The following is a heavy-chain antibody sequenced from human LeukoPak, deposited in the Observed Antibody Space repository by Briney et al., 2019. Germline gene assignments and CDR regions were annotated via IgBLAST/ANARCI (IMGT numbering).Heavy chain of an antibody. J-gene: IGHJ5*02. Sequence: SETLSLTCAVYGGSFSGYYWSWIRQPPGKGLEWIGEINHSGSTNYNPSLKSRITISVDTSKNQFSLKLSSVTAADTAVYYCARGLTIFGVAPLINWFDPWGQGTLVTVSS. CDR1: GGSFSGYY. CDR3: ARGLTIFGVAPLINWFDP. D-gene: IGHD3-3*01. CDR2: INHSGST. V-gene: IGHV4-34*01.